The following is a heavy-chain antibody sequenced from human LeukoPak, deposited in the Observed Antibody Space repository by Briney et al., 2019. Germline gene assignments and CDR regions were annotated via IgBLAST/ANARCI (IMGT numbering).Heavy chain of an antibody. V-gene: IGHV4-59*01. CDR1: GVSISSYY. J-gene: IGHJ6*03. CDR2: IYYSGST. CDR3: ARGDFCSSSNCYLRPMDV. D-gene: IGHD2-2*01. Sequence: SETLSLTCTVSGVSISSYYWTWIRQPPGKGLEWIGYIYYSGSTTYNPSLKSRVTMSVDTAKNQFSLKLRSVTAADTAVYYCARGDFCSSSNCYLRPMDVWGKGTTVTVSS.